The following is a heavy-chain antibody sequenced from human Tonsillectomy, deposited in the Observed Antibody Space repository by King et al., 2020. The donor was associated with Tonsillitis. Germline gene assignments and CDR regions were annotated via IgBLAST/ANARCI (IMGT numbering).Heavy chain of an antibody. CDR1: GFTFSSYW. CDR2: INTDGSST. D-gene: IGHD4-17*01. Sequence: DVQLVESGGGLVQPGGSLRLSCAASGFTFSSYWMHWVRQAPGKGLVWVSRINTDGSSTSYADSVKGRFTISRDNAKNTLYLQMNSLRAEDTAVYYCARAGYGDYGPYYYYMDVWGKGTTVTVSS. V-gene: IGHV3-74*01. J-gene: IGHJ6*03. CDR3: ARAGYGDYGPYYYYMDV.